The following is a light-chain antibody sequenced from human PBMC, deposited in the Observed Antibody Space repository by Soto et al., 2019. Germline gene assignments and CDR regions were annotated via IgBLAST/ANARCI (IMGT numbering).Light chain of an antibody. Sequence: VGVTQWRSSLSGSVADGVIITCLASQSISNHLAWYQQKPVIVPKLLIYAASILQSGVPSRFSGIGSGTDFTLTISSLQPEDVATYYFQKDNSAPQMFGQGTKVDIK. J-gene: IGKJ1*01. CDR3: QKDNSAPQM. V-gene: IGKV1-27*01. CDR2: AAS. CDR1: QSISNH.